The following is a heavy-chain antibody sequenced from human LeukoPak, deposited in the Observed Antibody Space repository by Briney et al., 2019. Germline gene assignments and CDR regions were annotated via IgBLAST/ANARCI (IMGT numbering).Heavy chain of an antibody. D-gene: IGHD4-23*01. V-gene: IGHV3-9*01. CDR1: GFIFEDYA. CDR2: ISWNGDSV. J-gene: IGHJ4*02. Sequence: GGSLRLSCVVSGFIFEDYAMHWVRHAPGKGLEWVSGISWNGDSVAYADSVKGRFAISRDSAKNSLYLQLNSLKPEDTAFYYCARDVGPVALYYFDSWGQGTLVTVSS. CDR3: ARDVGPVALYYFDS.